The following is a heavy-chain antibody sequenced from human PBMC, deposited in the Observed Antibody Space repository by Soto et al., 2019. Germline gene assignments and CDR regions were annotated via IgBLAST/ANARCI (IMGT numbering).Heavy chain of an antibody. CDR2: INPKSGGT. Sequence: ASVKVSCKPSGYSFSNFYVHWVRQAPGQGLEWMGWINPKSGGTNYAQKFQDRVTMARDTSINTAYMELSRLRSDDTAMYYCAKAQFGSSTWYYYGMDVWGQGTTVTVSS. J-gene: IGHJ6*02. CDR3: AKAQFGSSTWYYYGMDV. CDR1: GYSFSNFY. V-gene: IGHV1-2*02. D-gene: IGHD6-13*01.